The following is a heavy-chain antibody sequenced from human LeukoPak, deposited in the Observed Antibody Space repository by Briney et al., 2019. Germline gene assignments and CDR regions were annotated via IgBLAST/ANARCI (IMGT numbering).Heavy chain of an antibody. CDR3: ARDLHPWALDY. J-gene: IGHJ4*02. V-gene: IGHV3-30*02. CDR2: IRYDGSNE. Sequence: PGGSLRLSCAASGFIFSSSGMHWVRQAPGKGLEWVAFIRYDGSNEYYADSVKGRFTISRDNSENMVYLQMNSLREEDSAVYYCARDLHPWALDYWGQGTLVTVSS. CDR1: GFIFSSSG.